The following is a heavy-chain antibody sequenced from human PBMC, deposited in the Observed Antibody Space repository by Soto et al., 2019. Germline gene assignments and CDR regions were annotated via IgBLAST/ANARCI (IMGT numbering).Heavy chain of an antibody. V-gene: IGHV3-11*04. Sequence: PGGSLRLSCAASGFTFSDYYMSWVRQAPGKGLEWVASISSSDNNIYYADSVKGRFTISRDNAKNSLYLQMNSLRAEDTAVYYCAREPGYYDSSGYLDYWGQGTLVTVSS. J-gene: IGHJ4*02. CDR1: GFTFSDYY. CDR3: AREPGYYDSSGYLDY. CDR2: ISSSDNNI. D-gene: IGHD3-22*01.